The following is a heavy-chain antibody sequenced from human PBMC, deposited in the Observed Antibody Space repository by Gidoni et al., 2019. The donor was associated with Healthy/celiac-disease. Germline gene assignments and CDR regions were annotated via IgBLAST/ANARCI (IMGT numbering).Heavy chain of an antibody. D-gene: IGHD2-15*01. V-gene: IGHV3-48*01. Sequence: EVQLVESGGGLVQPGGSLRLSCAASGFTFSSYSMNWVRQAPGKGLEWVSYISSSSSTIYYADAVKGRFTISRDNAKNSLYLQMNSLRAEDTAVYYCARDGYCSGGSCYLDYWGQGTLVTVSS. CDR3: ARDGYCSGGSCYLDY. CDR1: GFTFSSYS. CDR2: ISSSSSTI. J-gene: IGHJ4*02.